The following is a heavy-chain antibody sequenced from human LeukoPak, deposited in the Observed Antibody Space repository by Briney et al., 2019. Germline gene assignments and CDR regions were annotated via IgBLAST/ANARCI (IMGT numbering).Heavy chain of an antibody. J-gene: IGHJ4*02. CDR1: GFTFDDYA. D-gene: IGHD6-13*01. CDR2: ISWNSGSI. Sequence: GGSLRLSCPASGFTFDDYAMHWVRQAPGKGLEWVSGISWNSGSIGYADSVKGRFTISRDNAKNSLYLQMNSLRAEDTALYYCAKALAAGTFDYWGQGTLVTVSS. V-gene: IGHV3-9*01. CDR3: AKALAAGTFDY.